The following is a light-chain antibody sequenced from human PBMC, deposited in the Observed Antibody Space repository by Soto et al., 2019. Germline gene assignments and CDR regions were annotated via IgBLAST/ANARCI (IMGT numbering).Light chain of an antibody. J-gene: IGKJ4*01. CDR1: QSISSW. V-gene: IGKV1-5*03. CDR2: KES. CDR3: QQYNSYQLT. Sequence: DIQMPPSPSTLSSSVVYRVPITCRASQSISSWLAWYKQKPGKAPKIMIYKESSLESGVPSRFSGSGSGTEFTITIRSLQNDDFANYYCQQYNSYQLTCGGGTKVDIK.